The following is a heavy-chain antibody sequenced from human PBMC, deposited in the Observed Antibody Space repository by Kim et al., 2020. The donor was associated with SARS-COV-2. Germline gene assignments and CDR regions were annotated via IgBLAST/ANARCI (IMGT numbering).Heavy chain of an antibody. D-gene: IGHD3-16*01. V-gene: IGHV3-7*01. CDR3: ANLRNDY. CDR2: DGSEI. J-gene: IGHJ4*02. Sequence: DGSEIHYVESVKGRFTISRDNAKNSLYLQSNSLRAEETAVYYCANLRNDYGGQGTLVTVSS.